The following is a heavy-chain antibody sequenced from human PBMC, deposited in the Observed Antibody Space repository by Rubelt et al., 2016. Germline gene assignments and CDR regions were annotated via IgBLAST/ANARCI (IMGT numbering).Heavy chain of an antibody. D-gene: IGHD3-3*01. Sequence: MHWVRQAPGQRLEWMGWINAGNGNTKYSQKFQGRVTITRDTSASTAYMELSSLRSEDTAVYYCARTPLPIKIGGTTYYDFWSGYYTSFYFDYWGQGTLVTVSS. CDR2: INAGNGNT. CDR3: ARTPLPIKIGGTTYYDFWSGYYTSFYFDY. V-gene: IGHV1-3*01. J-gene: IGHJ4*02.